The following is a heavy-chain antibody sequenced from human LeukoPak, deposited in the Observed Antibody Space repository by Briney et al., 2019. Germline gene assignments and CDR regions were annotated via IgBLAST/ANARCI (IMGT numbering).Heavy chain of an antibody. Sequence: SETLSLTRTVSGGSISSYYWSWIRQPAGKGLEWIGRIYTSGSTNYNPSLKSRVTMSVDTSKNQFSLKLSSVTAADTAVYYCARGAHYYDSSGYYYTVITDYWGQGTLVTVSS. V-gene: IGHV4-4*07. CDR1: GGSISSYY. CDR3: ARGAHYYDSSGYYYTVITDY. D-gene: IGHD3-22*01. J-gene: IGHJ4*02. CDR2: IYTSGST.